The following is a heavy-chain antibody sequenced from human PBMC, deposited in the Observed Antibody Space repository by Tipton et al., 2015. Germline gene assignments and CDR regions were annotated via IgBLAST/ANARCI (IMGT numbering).Heavy chain of an antibody. Sequence: GSLRLSCAASGFTFSSYWMHWVRQAPGKGLEWVSGISGSGDMTYYADSVKGRFSISRDNSKNTLFLQMNSLRAEDTAVYYCAKCIWGTGTHINPRDYWGPGTLVTVSS. CDR1: GFTFSSYW. D-gene: IGHD1-1*01. V-gene: IGHV3-23*01. CDR2: ISGSGDMT. J-gene: IGHJ4*02. CDR3: AKCIWGTGTHINPRDY.